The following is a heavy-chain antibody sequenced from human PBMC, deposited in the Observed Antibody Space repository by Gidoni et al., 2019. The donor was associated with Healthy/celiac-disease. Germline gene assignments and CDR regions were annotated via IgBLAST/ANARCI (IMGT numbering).Heavy chain of an antibody. D-gene: IGHD3-10*01. CDR2: ISYDGSNK. Sequence: QVQLVESGVGVVQPGRSLRLSCAASGFTLSSYGIHWVRQAPGKGLEWVAVISYDGSNKYYADSVKGRFTISRDNSKNTLYLQMNSRRAEDTAVYYCAKDEIDGWFGKPARGCLDYWGQGTLVTVSS. CDR3: AKDEIDGWFGKPARGCLDY. J-gene: IGHJ4*02. V-gene: IGHV3-30*18. CDR1: GFTLSSYG.